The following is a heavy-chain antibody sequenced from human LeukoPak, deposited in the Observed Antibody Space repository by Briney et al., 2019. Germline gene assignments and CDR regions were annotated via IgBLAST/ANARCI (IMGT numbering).Heavy chain of an antibody. CDR3: AREVVAATPYYFDY. J-gene: IGHJ4*02. V-gene: IGHV1-69*06. CDR1: GGTFSSYA. D-gene: IGHD2-15*01. Sequence: SVKVSCKASGGTFSSYAISWVRQAPGQGLEWMGGIIPIFGTANYAQKFQGRVTITADKSTSTAYMELSSLRSEDTAVYYCAREVVAATPYYFDYWGQGTLVTVSS. CDR2: IIPIFGTA.